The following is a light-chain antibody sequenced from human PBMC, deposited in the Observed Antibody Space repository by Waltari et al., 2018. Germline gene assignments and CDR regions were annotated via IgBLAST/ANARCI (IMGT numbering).Light chain of an antibody. Sequence: QSGLAQPASASGSPGQSITITCTGTSSDVGNYNLVSWYQQRPGKAPRLLISEVTKRAPGISDRFSASKSGNTASLSISGLQAQEDEADYYCCSYVGLGTYVFGTGTKVTV. CDR2: EVT. V-gene: IGLV2-23*02. J-gene: IGLJ1*01. CDR3: CSYVGLGTYV. CDR1: SSDVGNYNL.